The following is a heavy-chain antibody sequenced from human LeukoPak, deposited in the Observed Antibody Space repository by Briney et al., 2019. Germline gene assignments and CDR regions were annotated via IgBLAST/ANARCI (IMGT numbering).Heavy chain of an antibody. CDR1: GFTFSLSA. CDR2: VSNSGAAT. Sequence: GGSLRLSCAASGFTFSLSAMTWVCQPLGKGLEWVATVSNSGAATYYADSVKGRFSISRDNTKNTVSLEMSNLRTDDTAIYCCAKEAFRPALLDFWGQGSLVTVSS. J-gene: IGHJ4*02. V-gene: IGHV3-23*01. CDR3: AKEAFRPALLDF. D-gene: IGHD2-21*01.